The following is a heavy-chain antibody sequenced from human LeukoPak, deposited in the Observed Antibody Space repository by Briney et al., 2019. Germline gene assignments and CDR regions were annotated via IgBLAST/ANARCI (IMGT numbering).Heavy chain of an antibody. CDR1: GYTFTGYY. CDR2: INPNSGGT. Sequence: GASVKVSCKASGYTFTGYYMHWVRQAPGQGLEWMGWINPNSGGTNYAQKFQGRVTMTRDTSISTAYMELSRLRSDDTAVYYCARVLDGSARRTAFDIWGQGTMVTVSS. D-gene: IGHD3-10*01. V-gene: IGHV1-2*02. J-gene: IGHJ3*02. CDR3: ARVLDGSARRTAFDI.